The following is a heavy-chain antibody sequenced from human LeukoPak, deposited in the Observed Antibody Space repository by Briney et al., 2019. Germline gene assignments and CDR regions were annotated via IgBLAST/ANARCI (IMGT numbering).Heavy chain of an antibody. V-gene: IGHV3-30*18. CDR1: GFTFSSYG. CDR2: ISFDGSSQ. D-gene: IGHD1-26*01. J-gene: IGHJ4*02. Sequence: GGSLRLSCAASGFTFSSYGMHWVRQAPGKGLECVALISFDGSSQYYADSVKGRFTISRDNSKNTLYLQMNSLRAEDTAVYYCAKPPEVGATVGYFDYWGQGTLVTVSS. CDR3: AKPPEVGATVGYFDY.